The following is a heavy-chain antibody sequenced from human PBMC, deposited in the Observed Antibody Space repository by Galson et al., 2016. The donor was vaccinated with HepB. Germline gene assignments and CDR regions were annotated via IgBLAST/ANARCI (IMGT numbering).Heavy chain of an antibody. CDR1: GGSISTYF. J-gene: IGHJ4*02. CDR2: IYDSGRT. CDR3: ARSRDGSGSYYF. Sequence: SETLSLTCTVSGGSISTYFWSWIRQPPGKGLEWIGYIYDSGRTDYNPSLKSRVTISVDTSKNQFSLNLSSVTAADTAVYYCARSRDGSGSYYFWGQGTLVTVSS. D-gene: IGHD3-10*01. V-gene: IGHV4-59*01.